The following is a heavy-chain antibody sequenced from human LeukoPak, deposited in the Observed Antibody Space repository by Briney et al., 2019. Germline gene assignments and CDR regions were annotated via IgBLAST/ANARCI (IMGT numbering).Heavy chain of an antibody. CDR3: ASGFYYDSSGYHGIDY. Sequence: GGSLRLSCAASGFTFSSYAMHWVRQAPGKGLEWVAVISYDGSNKYYADSVKGRFTISGDNSKNTLYLQMNSLRAEDTAVYYCASGFYYDSSGYHGIDYWGQGTLVTVSS. D-gene: IGHD3-22*01. J-gene: IGHJ4*02. CDR1: GFTFSSYA. CDR2: ISYDGSNK. V-gene: IGHV3-30*04.